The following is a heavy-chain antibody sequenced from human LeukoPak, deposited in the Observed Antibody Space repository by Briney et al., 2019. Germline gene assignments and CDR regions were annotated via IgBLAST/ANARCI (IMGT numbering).Heavy chain of an antibody. D-gene: IGHD3-10*01. CDR3: ARSAITMVRGGGGYYFDY. Sequence: GASVKVFCKASGYTFTGYYMHWVRQAPGQGLEWMGRINPNSGGTNYAQKFQGRVTMTRDTSISTAYMELSRLRSDDTAVYYCARSAITMVRGGGGYYFDYWGQGTLVTVSS. CDR1: GYTFTGYY. J-gene: IGHJ4*02. CDR2: INPNSGGT. V-gene: IGHV1-2*06.